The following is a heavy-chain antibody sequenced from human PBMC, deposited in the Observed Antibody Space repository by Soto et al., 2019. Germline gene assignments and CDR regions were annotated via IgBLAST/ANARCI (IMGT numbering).Heavy chain of an antibody. CDR3: AKDNDLDRDGPFDY. Sequence: EVQLVESGGGSLQPGRSLRLSCAASGFSFDDYGMHWVRQGPGKGLEWVSGISWNSGDIYYADSVKGRFTISRDNAKRSLYLQMNSPRTEDTALYYCAKDNDLDRDGPFDYWGQGILVTVSS. J-gene: IGHJ4*02. V-gene: IGHV3-9*01. CDR2: ISWNSGDI. CDR1: GFSFDDYG. D-gene: IGHD2-2*03.